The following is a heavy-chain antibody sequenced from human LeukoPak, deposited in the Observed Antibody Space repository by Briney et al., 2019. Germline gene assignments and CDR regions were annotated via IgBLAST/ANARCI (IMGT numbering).Heavy chain of an antibody. V-gene: IGHV4-61*01. D-gene: IGHD3-22*01. CDR1: GGSVSSGSYY. Sequence: PSETLSLTCTVSGGSVSSGSYYWSWIRQPPGEGLEWIGYIYYSGSTNYNPSLKSRVTISVDTSKNQFSLKLSSVTAADTAVYYCARGYDSSGYYYAPRWYYFDYWGQGTLVTVSS. CDR3: ARGYDSSGYYYAPRWYYFDY. CDR2: IYYSGST. J-gene: IGHJ4*02.